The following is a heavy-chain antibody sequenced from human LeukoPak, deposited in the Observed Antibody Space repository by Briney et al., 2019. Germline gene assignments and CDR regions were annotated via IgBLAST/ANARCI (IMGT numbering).Heavy chain of an antibody. CDR1: GGTFSSYA. Sequence: SVKVSCKASGGTFSSYAISWVRQAPGQGLEWIGGIIPIFGTTNYAQKFQGRVTITADESTSTVYMQLSSLRSEDMAVYYCARDPGAAAGTRYYYYMEVWGKGTTVTVSS. CDR3: ARDPGAAAGTRYYYYMEV. V-gene: IGHV1-69*13. J-gene: IGHJ6*03. CDR2: IIPIFGTT. D-gene: IGHD6-13*01.